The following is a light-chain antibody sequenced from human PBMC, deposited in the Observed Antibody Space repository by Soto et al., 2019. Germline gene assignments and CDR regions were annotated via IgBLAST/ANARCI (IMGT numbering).Light chain of an antibody. J-gene: IGLJ2*01. CDR2: EGS. V-gene: IGLV2-23*01. Sequence: QSVLTQPASVSGSPGQSITISCTGTCSDVGSYNLVSWYQQHPGKAPKLMIYEGSKRPSGVSNRFSGSKSGNTASLTISGLQAEDEADYYCCSYACSSTLVFGGGPKLTVL. CDR1: CSDVGSYNL. CDR3: CSYACSSTLV.